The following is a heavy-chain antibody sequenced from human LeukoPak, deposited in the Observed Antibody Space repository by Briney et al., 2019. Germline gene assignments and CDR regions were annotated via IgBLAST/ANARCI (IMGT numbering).Heavy chain of an antibody. CDR3: ARDRGGGSSWKTIDY. CDR2: IYYSGST. Sequence: SETLSLACTVSGGSISSYYWSWIRQPPGKGLEWIGYIYYSGSTNYNPSLKSRVTISVDTSKNQFSLKLSSVTAADTAVYYCARDRGGGSSWKTIDYWGQGTLVTVSS. V-gene: IGHV4-59*01. CDR1: GGSISSYY. J-gene: IGHJ4*02. D-gene: IGHD6-13*01.